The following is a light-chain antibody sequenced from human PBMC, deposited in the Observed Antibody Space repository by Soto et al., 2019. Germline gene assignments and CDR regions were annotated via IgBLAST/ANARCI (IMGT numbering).Light chain of an antibody. Sequence: QSVLTQPASVSGSPGQSITISCTGTSSDVGGYNYVSWYQQYPGKVPKVMIYEVSNRPSGVSNRSSGSKSGNTASLTISGVQAEDEADYYCSSYTGSTYVFGTGTKVTVL. CDR1: SSDVGGYNY. CDR2: EVS. J-gene: IGLJ1*01. V-gene: IGLV2-14*01. CDR3: SSYTGSTYV.